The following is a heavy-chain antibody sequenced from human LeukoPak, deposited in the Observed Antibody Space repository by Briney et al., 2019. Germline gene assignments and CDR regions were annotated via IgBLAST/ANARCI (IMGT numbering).Heavy chain of an antibody. J-gene: IGHJ4*02. Sequence: SETMSLTCSVSGYSISSGRFWGWIRRPPGKGLEWLGSIYNTGATYLSPSLKNRLTISVDTSRNQFSLKLTSMTAAATAVYFCARHEGLARPFDYWGQGTLVPVSS. CDR3: ARHEGLARPFDY. CDR2: IYNTGAT. D-gene: IGHD6-19*01. CDR1: GYSISSGRF. V-gene: IGHV4-38-2*01.